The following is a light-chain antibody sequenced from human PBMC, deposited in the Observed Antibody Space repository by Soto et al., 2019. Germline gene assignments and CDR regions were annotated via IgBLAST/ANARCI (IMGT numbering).Light chain of an antibody. CDR1: GSNIGTNT. V-gene: IGLV1-44*01. J-gene: IGLJ2*01. CDR2: SDN. CDR3: AAWDVSLVV. Sequence: QSVLTQPPSASGTPGQRVTISCSGSGSNIGTNTVIWYQQLPGAAPKLLIYSDNQRPSGVPDRFAGSKSGTSASLAISGLQSEDEADYYCAAWDVSLVVFGGGTKLTV.